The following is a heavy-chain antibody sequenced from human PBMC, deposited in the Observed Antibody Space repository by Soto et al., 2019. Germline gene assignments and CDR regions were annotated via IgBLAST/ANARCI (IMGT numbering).Heavy chain of an antibody. V-gene: IGHV3-74*01. J-gene: IGHJ4*02. D-gene: IGHD2-21*01. Sequence: EVPLVESGGGLVQPGGSLRLSCAASGFMFSSYWMHWVRQAPGKGPVWVSHIDSDGSDTTYADSVKGRFTISRDNARSTLYLQRKSLRAEGTAVYYCVIVHIGVGIDYWGLGTLVTVSS. CDR1: GFMFSSYW. CDR2: IDSDGSDT. CDR3: VIVHIGVGIDY.